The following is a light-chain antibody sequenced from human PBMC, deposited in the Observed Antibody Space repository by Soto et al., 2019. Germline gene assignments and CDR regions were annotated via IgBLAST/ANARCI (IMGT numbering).Light chain of an antibody. CDR1: QSVRTK. CDR2: GAS. V-gene: IGKV3-15*01. Sequence: EIVMTHTRGTLSWARGESSSRCWPYSQSVRTKLAWYQQRAGQAPRLLMYGASTRATGIPDRFSGSGSGTEFTLTISSLQSEDFAVYYCQQYNSWPPITFGQGTRLEIK. CDR3: QQYNSWPPIT. J-gene: IGKJ5*01.